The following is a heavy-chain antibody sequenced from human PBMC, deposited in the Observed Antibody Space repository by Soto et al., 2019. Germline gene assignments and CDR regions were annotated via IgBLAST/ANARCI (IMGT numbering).Heavy chain of an antibody. D-gene: IGHD2-15*01. V-gene: IGHV1-69*02. CDR2: IIPILGIA. CDR1: GGTFSSYT. J-gene: IGHJ5*02. Sequence: QVQLVQSGAEVKKPGSSVKVSCKASGGTFSSYTISWVRQAPGQGLEWMGRIIPILGIANYAQKFQGRVTITADKSTSTAYMELSSLRSEDTAVYYCAGGVVLNWFDPWGQGTLVTVSS. CDR3: AGGVVLNWFDP.